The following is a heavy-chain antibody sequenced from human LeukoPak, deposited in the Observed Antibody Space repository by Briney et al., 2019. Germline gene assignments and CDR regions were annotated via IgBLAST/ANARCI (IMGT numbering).Heavy chain of an antibody. CDR1: GFTFSSYW. CDR3: ARSDSGYDPFDY. Sequence: GGSLRLSYAASGFTFSSYWMSWVRQAPGKGLEWVANIKQDGSEKYYVDSVKGRFTISRDNAKNSLYLQMNSLGAEDTAVYYCARSDSGYDPFDYWGQGTLVTVSS. D-gene: IGHD5-12*01. J-gene: IGHJ4*02. CDR2: IKQDGSEK. V-gene: IGHV3-7*03.